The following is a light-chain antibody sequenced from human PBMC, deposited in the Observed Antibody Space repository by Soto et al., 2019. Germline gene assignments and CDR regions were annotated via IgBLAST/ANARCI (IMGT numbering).Light chain of an antibody. CDR3: QQVKSYPRT. V-gene: IGKV1-9*01. J-gene: IGKJ4*01. CDR1: QASNNN. Sequence: DIPLTQSPSSLSASVGDRVTITCRASQASNNNLAWYQQKPGNPPKLLIYEESTLHSGVPSRFSGRKVGTQFILTIDSLQPEDFATYYCQQVKSYPRTFGGGTKVEIK. CDR2: EES.